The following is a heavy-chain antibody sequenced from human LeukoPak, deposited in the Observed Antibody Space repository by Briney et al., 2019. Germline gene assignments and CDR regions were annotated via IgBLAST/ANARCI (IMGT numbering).Heavy chain of an antibody. CDR2: IYSGGST. V-gene: IGHV3-53*01. CDR1: GFTVSSNY. J-gene: IGHJ4*02. D-gene: IGHD1-26*01. Sequence: GGSLRLSCAASGFTVSSNYMSWVRQAPGKGLEWVSVIYSGGSTYYADSVKGRFTISRDNSKNTLYLQMNSLRAEDTAVYYCARDFGARSGSYFDYWGQGTLVTVSS. CDR3: ARDFGARSGSYFDY.